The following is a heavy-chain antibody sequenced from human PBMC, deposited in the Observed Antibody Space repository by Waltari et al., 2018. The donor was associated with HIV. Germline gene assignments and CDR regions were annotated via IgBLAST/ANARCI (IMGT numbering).Heavy chain of an antibody. D-gene: IGHD5-18*01. J-gene: IGHJ1*01. V-gene: IGHV3-74*01. CDR3: AKGGTSGYTFGFGR. CDR2: VNSDGSIT. CDR1: GFTFSSYW. Sequence: EVQLVESGGGLVQPGGSLGLSCVASGFTFSSYWRHWVRQATGKGLVWVALVNSDGSITSHADAVKGWFTISSDNARNTLYLQMNSLGAEDTAMCYCAKGGTSGYTFGFGRWGQGTLVTVSS.